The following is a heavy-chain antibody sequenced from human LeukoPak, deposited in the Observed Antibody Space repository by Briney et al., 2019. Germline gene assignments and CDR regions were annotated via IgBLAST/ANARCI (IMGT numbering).Heavy chain of an antibody. V-gene: IGHV4-34*01. J-gene: IGHJ3*02. CDR1: GGSFSGYY. CDR2: IYYSGST. D-gene: IGHD3-3*01. CDR3: ARVTYDFWSGQVVAFDI. Sequence: SETLSLTCAVYGGSFSGYYWGWIRQPPGKGLEWIGSIYYSGSTYYNPSLKSRVTISVDTSKNQFSLKLSSVTAADTAVYYCARVTYDFWSGQVVAFDIWGQGTMVTVSS.